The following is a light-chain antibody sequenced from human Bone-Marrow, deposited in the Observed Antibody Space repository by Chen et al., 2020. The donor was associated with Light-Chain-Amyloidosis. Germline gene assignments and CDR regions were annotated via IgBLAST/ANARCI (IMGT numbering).Light chain of an antibody. CDR3: CSYAGSYSYV. Sequence: QSALTQPRSVSGSPGQSVTISCTRTIDDVGGYDYVSWYQQHPGKAPKLMISNVSERPSGVPDRFSGSKSGNTASLTISGLQAEDEADYYCCSYAGSYSYVFGIGTKVTVL. CDR2: NVS. J-gene: IGLJ1*01. CDR1: IDDVGGYDY. V-gene: IGLV2-11*01.